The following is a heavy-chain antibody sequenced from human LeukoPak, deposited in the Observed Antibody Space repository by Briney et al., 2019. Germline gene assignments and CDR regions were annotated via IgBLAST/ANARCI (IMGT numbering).Heavy chain of an antibody. CDR2: IYYSGSP. CDR1: GGSISNNYYY. D-gene: IGHD1-1*01. J-gene: IGHJ4*02. V-gene: IGHV4-39*01. CDR3: ATWRTAKTGFDY. Sequence: KPSETLSLTCTVSGGSISNNYYYWAWIRQPPGKGLECIGSIYYSGSPYYNPSLKSRVTISVDTSKNQFSLRLSSVTAADTAVYYCATWRTAKTGFDYWGQGTLVTVSS.